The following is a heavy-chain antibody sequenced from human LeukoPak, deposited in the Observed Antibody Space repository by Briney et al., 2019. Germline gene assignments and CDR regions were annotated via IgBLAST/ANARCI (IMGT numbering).Heavy chain of an antibody. D-gene: IGHD1-26*01. CDR2: IKSKTDGGTT. Sequence: GGSLRLSCAASGFTFSNAWMSWVRQAPGKGLEWVGRIKSKTDGGTTDYAAPVKGRFNISRDDSKNTPYLQMNSLKTEDTAVYYCTTARSSWSNWFDPWGQGTLVTVSS. CDR1: GFTFSNAW. V-gene: IGHV3-15*01. CDR3: TTARSSWSNWFDP. J-gene: IGHJ5*02.